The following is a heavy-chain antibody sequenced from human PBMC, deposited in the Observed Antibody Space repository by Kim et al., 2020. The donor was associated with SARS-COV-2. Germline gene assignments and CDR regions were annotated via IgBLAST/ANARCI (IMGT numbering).Heavy chain of an antibody. Sequence: GGSLRLSCAASGFTFSSYWMTWVRQAPGKGLECVANIKQDGNQKYYVDSVKGRFTLSRDNAKNSLYMQMNSLRDEDTAVDYCARDGELYSSGKDGFDIWG. CDR3: ARDGELYSSGKDGFDI. CDR1: GFTFSSYW. D-gene: IGHD6-19*01. V-gene: IGHV3-7*01. CDR2: IKQDGNQK. J-gene: IGHJ3*02.